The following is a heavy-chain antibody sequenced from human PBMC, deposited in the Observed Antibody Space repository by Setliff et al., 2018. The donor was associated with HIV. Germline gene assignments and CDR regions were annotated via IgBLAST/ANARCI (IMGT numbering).Heavy chain of an antibody. Sequence: ASVKVSCKASGYTFTSYDINWVRQATGQGLEWMGWMNPHSGNTGYAQKVQGRVTMTTDTSTRTAYMELRSLRSDDTAVYYCARSGPQTTWYFDRSGYSHNYWGQRTLVTVSS. CDR2: MNPHSGNT. J-gene: IGHJ4*02. CDR1: GYTFTSYD. D-gene: IGHD3-22*01. CDR3: ARSGPQTTWYFDRSGYSHNY. V-gene: IGHV1-8*02.